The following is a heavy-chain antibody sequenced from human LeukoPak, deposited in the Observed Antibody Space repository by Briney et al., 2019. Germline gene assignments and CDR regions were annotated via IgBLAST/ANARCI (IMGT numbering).Heavy chain of an antibody. Sequence: GESLKISCKGSGYSFTSYWIGWVRQMPGKGLEWMGIIYPGDSDTRYSPSFQGQVTISADKSINTAYLQWSSLKASDTAMYYCARAYCGGDCYSGAEYFHNWGQGTLVTVSS. CDR1: GYSFTSYW. CDR3: ARAYCGGDCYSGAEYFHN. J-gene: IGHJ1*01. V-gene: IGHV5-51*01. CDR2: IYPGDSDT. D-gene: IGHD2-21*02.